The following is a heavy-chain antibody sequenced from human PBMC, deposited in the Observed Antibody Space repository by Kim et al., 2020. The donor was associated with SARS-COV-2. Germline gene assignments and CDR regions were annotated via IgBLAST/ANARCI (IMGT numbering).Heavy chain of an antibody. CDR1: GYSFTSYW. J-gene: IGHJ5*02. D-gene: IGHD3-10*01. V-gene: IGHV5-51*01. Sequence: GESLKISRKGSGYSFTSYWIGWVRQMPGKGLEWMGIIYPGDSDTRYSPSFQGQVTISADKSISTAYLQWSSLKASDTAMYYCARLESKMVRGTSAEEANWFDPWGQGTLVTVSS. CDR3: ARLESKMVRGTSAEEANWFDP. CDR2: IYPGDSDT.